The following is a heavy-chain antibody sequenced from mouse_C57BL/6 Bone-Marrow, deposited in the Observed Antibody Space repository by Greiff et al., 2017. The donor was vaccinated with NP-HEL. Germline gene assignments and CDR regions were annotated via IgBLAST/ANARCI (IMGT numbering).Heavy chain of an antibody. D-gene: IGHD2-3*01. V-gene: IGHV1-7*01. Sequence: GKRQQSGEEREKQGASVWLSCKASGYTFTSYWMHWVKQRPGQGLEWIGYITPSRCYTKYNQKFQDQATLTADKSSSTAYMQLSSLTYEDSAVYYCARWLLRAMDYWGQGTSVTVSS. J-gene: IGHJ4*01. CDR3: ARWLLRAMDY. CDR1: GYTFTSYW. CDR2: ITPSRCYT.